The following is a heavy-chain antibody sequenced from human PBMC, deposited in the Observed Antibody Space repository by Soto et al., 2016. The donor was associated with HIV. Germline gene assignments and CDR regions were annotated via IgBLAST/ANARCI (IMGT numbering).Heavy chain of an antibody. J-gene: IGHJ4*02. CDR1: RFSFSSYA. CDR3: ARPYSGYDFPNF. CDR2: ISYDGSNK. V-gene: IGHV3-30*04. D-gene: IGHD5-12*01. Sequence: VQLVESGGGVVQPGRSLRLSCVASRFSFSSYAMHWVRQAPGKGLEWVAVISYDGSNKYFADFVKGRFTISRDNSKNTLHLQMNSLRTEDTAVYYCARPYSGYDFPNFWGQGTLVTVSS.